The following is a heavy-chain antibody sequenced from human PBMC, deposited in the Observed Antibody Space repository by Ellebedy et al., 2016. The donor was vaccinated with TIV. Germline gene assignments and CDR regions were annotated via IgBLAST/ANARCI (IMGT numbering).Heavy chain of an antibody. J-gene: IGHJ3*02. CDR3: ATFRNLDAFDI. V-gene: IGHV4-38-2*02. CDR2: IYHSGST. Sequence: SETLSLTCTVSGYSISSGYYWGWIRQPPGKGLEWIGSIYHSGSTYYNPSLKRRVTISVDRSKNQLSLKVTSVTAAGTAVYYCATFRNLDAFDIWGQGTMVTVSS. CDR1: GYSISSGYY.